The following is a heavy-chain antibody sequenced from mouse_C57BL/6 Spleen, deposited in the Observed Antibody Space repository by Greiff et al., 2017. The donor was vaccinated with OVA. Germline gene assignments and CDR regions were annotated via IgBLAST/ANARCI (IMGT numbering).Heavy chain of an antibody. V-gene: IGHV1-80*01. D-gene: IGHD2-1*01. CDR2: IYPGDGDT. CDR3: ARSDYGNYDYFDY. J-gene: IGHJ2*01. Sequence: QVQLQQSGAELVKPGASVKISCKASGYAFSSYWMNWVKQRPGKGLEWIGQIYPGDGDTNYNGKFKGKATLTADKSSSTAYMQLSSLTSEDSAVYFCARSDYGNYDYFDYWGQGTTLTVSS. CDR1: GYAFSSYW.